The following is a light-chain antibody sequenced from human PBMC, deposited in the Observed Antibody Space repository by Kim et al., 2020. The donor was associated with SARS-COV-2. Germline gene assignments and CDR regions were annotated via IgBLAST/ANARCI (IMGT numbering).Light chain of an antibody. CDR1: SSNIGSNT. CDR3: AAWDDSLNAVV. V-gene: IGLV1-44*01. J-gene: IGLJ2*01. Sequence: GPRVTISCSGSSSNIGSNTVNWYQQLPGTAPKLLIYSNNQRPSGVPDRFSGSKSGTSASLAISGLQSEDEADYYCAAWDDSLNAVVFGGGTQLTVL. CDR2: SNN.